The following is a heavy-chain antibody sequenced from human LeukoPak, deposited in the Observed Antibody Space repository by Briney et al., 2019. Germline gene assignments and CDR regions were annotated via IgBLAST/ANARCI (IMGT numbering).Heavy chain of an antibody. CDR1: GFTFSSYY. CDR3: VRGFPLRGGYLGDDY. D-gene: IGHD2-21*02. Sequence: SGGSLRLSCGASGFTFSSYYMHWVRQAPGKGLVWVSRVNGDGSSITYADSVKGRFTISRDNAKNTLYLQMNSLRAEDTAVYYCVRGFPLRGGYLGDDYWGQGILVTVSS. V-gene: IGHV3-74*03. J-gene: IGHJ4*02. CDR2: VNGDGSSI.